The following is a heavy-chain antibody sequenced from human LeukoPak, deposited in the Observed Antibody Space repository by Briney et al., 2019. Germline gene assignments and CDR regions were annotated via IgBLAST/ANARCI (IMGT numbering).Heavy chain of an antibody. V-gene: IGHV3-23*01. CDR1: GFTFSSYA. CDR2: ISGST. CDR3: AKDYSXSXXNXDY. D-gene: IGHD1-26*01. Sequence: PGGSLRLSCAASGFTFSSYAMSWVRQAPGEGLEWVSAISGSTYYADSVKGRFTISRDNSKNTLYLQMNSLSAEDTAVYYCAKDYSXSXXNXDYWGQGTLVTVSS. J-gene: IGHJ4*02.